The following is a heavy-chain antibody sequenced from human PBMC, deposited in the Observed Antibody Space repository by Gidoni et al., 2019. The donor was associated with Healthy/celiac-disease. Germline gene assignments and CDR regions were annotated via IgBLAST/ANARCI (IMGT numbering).Heavy chain of an antibody. CDR1: GFTFVDYA. CDR2: ISWDGGST. V-gene: IGHV3-43D*03. J-gene: IGHJ4*02. Sequence: EVQLVESGGVVVQPGGSLRLSCAASGFTFVDYAMHWVRQAPGKGLERFSLISWDGGSTYYADSVKGRFTISRDNSKNSLYLQMNSLRAEDTALYYCAKGENYYDSSCPGVDYWGQGTLVTVSS. D-gene: IGHD3-22*01. CDR3: AKGENYYDSSCPGVDY.